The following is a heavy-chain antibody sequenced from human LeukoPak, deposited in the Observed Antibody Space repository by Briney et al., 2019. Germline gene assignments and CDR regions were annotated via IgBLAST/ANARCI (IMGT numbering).Heavy chain of an antibody. D-gene: IGHD5-24*01. CDR3: ARESGRWLQLTPGEIDY. J-gene: IGHJ4*02. V-gene: IGHV4-4*07. CDR2: IYTSGST. CDR1: GGSISSYY. Sequence: SETLSLTCTVSGGSISSYYWSWIRQPAGKGLEWIGRIYTSGSTNYNPSLKSRVTMSVDTSKNQFSLKLSSVTAADTAVYYCARESGRWLQLTPGEIDYWGQGTLVTVSS.